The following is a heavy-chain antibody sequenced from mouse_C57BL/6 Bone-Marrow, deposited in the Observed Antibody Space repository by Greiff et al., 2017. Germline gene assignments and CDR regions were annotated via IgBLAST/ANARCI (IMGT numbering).Heavy chain of an antibody. V-gene: IGHV14-4*01. J-gene: IGHJ2*01. CDR1: GFNIKDDY. D-gene: IGHD1-1*01. CDR2: IDPENGDT. Sequence: VQLQQSGAELVRPGASVKLSCTASGFNIKDDYMHWVKQRPEQGLEWIGWIDPENGDTEYASKFQGKATITADTSSNTAYLQLSSLTSEDTAVYYCTSSPSYFDYWGQGPTLTVSS. CDR3: TSSPSYFDY.